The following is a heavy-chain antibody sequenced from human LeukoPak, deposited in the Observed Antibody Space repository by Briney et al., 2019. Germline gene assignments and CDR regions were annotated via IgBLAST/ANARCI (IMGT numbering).Heavy chain of an antibody. CDR2: IYSSGIT. V-gene: IGHV4-4*07. J-gene: IGHJ2*01. CDR3: AKRANRNWYYDL. CDR1: GGSISSYY. D-gene: IGHD1-14*01. Sequence: SETLSLTCTVSGGSISSYYWSWIRQPAGKGLEWIGRIYSSGITYYSHSLGSRVTMSVDTSKNQFSLKLTSVTAADTAVYYCAKRANRNWYYDLWGRGTLVTVSS.